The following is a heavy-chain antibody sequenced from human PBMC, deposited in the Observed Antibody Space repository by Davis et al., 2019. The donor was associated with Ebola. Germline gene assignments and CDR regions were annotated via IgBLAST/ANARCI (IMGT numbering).Heavy chain of an antibody. CDR2: ISRDGTDK. Sequence: PGGSLRLSCAASGFTFSAYAMHWVRQAPGEGLEWMAVISRDGTDKYYADSVRGRFTISRDNSKETLFLQMNSLGPEDTAIYYCARAIQRPSTPENAFDIWGQGTLVTVSS. V-gene: IGHV3-30*04. CDR1: GFTFSAYA. D-gene: IGHD1-1*01. CDR3: ARAIQRPSTPENAFDI. J-gene: IGHJ3*02.